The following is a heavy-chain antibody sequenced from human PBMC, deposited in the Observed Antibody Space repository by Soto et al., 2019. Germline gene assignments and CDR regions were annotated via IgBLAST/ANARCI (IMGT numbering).Heavy chain of an antibody. Sequence: SVKVFCKASGGTFSSYAISWVRQAPGQGREWMGGIIPIFGTANYAQKFQGRVTITADESTSTAYMELSSLRSEDTAVYHCARIKRDYGGNYDNDYYYGMGVWG. CDR1: GGTFSSYA. CDR2: IIPIFGTA. D-gene: IGHD4-17*01. CDR3: ARIKRDYGGNYDNDYYYGMGV. V-gene: IGHV1-69*13. J-gene: IGHJ6*02.